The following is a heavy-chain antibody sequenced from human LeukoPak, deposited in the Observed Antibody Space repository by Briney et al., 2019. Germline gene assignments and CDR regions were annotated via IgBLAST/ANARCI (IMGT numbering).Heavy chain of an antibody. Sequence: PSETLSLTCAVYGGSFSGYYWSWIRQPPGKGLEWIGEINHSGSANYNPSLKSRVTISVDTSKNQFSLKLSSVTAADTAVYYCPSGSAPGYWGQGTLVTVSS. D-gene: IGHD6-25*01. J-gene: IGHJ4*02. CDR1: GGSFSGYY. CDR2: INHSGSA. CDR3: PSGSAPGY. V-gene: IGHV4-34*01.